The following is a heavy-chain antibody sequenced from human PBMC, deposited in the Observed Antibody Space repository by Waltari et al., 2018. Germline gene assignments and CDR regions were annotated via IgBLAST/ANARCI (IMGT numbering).Heavy chain of an antibody. CDR2: ISSSSHSI. D-gene: IGHD4-17*01. CDR3: ARDTGHYGGNGGY. Sequence: EVQLVESGGGLVKPGGSLRLSCAASGFTFSTYSMHWVRQAPGKGLEWVSSISSSSHSIYYADSVKGRFTISRDNAKNSLYLQMNSLRAEDTAVYYCARDTGHYGGNGGYWGQGTLVTVSS. CDR1: GFTFSTYS. V-gene: IGHV3-21*01. J-gene: IGHJ4*02.